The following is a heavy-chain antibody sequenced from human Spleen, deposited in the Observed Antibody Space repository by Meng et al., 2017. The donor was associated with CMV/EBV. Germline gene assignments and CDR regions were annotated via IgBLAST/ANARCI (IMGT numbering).Heavy chain of an antibody. D-gene: IGHD2-2*01. CDR2: ISSSGSTI. CDR1: GFTFSSYE. V-gene: IGHV3-48*03. Sequence: GGSLRPSCAAYGFTFSSYEMNWVRQAPGKGLEWVSYISSSGSTIYYADSVKGRFTISRDNAKNSLYLQMNSLRAEDTAVYYCARDGWGYCSSTSCYRGAFDIWGQGTMVTVSS. CDR3: ARDGWGYCSSTSCYRGAFDI. J-gene: IGHJ3*02.